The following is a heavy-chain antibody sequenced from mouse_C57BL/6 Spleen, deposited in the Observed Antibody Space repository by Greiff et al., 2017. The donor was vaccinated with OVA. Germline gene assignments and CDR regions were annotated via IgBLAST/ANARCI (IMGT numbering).Heavy chain of an antibody. CDR3: TRVRFAY. CDR1: GYTFTDYE. V-gene: IGHV1-15*01. Sequence: VKLMESGAELVRPGASVTLSCKASGYTFTDYEMHWVKQTPVHGLEWIGAIDPETGGTAYNQKFKGKAILTADKSSSTAYMELRSLTSEDSAVYYCTRVRFAYWGQGTLVTVSA. CDR2: IDPETGGT. J-gene: IGHJ3*01.